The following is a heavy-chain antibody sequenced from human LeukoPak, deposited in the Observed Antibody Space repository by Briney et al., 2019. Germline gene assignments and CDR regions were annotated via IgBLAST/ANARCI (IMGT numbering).Heavy chain of an antibody. CDR2: INEDGSEI. V-gene: IGHV3-7*01. CDR1: RFTFSGFW. CDR3: ARGHYDDY. Sequence: PGGSLRLSCVASRFTFSGFWWNWVRQAPGEGLEWVANINEDGSEINYVDSVKGRFIISRDNARNSLYLQMRGLRAEDTAVYYCARGHYDDYRGQGTLVTVSS. J-gene: IGHJ4*02.